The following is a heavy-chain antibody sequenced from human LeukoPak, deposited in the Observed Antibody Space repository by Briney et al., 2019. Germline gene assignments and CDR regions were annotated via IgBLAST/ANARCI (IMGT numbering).Heavy chain of an antibody. D-gene: IGHD4-17*01. J-gene: IGHJ4*02. CDR2: ICYHCSNK. CDR3: ARAFYGDYGVDY. Sequence: QWVRXAQGKGLEGVAVICYHCSNKYYADSLKFPFTISRDNSKNTLYLQMNSLRADDTAVYYCARAFYGDYGVDYWGQGTLVTVSS. V-gene: IGHV3-33*01.